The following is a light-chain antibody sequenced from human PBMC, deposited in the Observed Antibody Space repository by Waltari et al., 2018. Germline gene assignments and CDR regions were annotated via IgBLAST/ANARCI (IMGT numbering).Light chain of an antibody. CDR2: KIS. J-gene: IGKJ5*01. Sequence: DIVMTQSPLSTPVTLGQPASISCRSSQSLLRSDSNTYLSWLHQRPGQPPRLLNYKISNRFAWVPEGFSGSGAGTDFTLKISRVEAEDVGVYDGMQATQLPITFGQGTRLEIK. V-gene: IGKV2-24*01. CDR3: MQATQLPIT. CDR1: QSLLRSDSNTY.